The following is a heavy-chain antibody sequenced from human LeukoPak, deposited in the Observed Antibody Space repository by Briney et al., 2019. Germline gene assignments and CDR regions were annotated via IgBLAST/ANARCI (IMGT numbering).Heavy chain of an antibody. J-gene: IGHJ4*02. D-gene: IGHD2-15*01. CDR1: GFTFSSYG. Sequence: GRSLRLSCAASGFTFSSYGMHWVRQAPGKGLEGVAVISYDGSNKYYADSVKGRFTISRDNSKNTLYLQMNSLRAEDTAVYYCAKSVVPVALVGYWGQGTLVTVSS. V-gene: IGHV3-30*18. CDR2: ISYDGSNK. CDR3: AKSVVPVALVGY.